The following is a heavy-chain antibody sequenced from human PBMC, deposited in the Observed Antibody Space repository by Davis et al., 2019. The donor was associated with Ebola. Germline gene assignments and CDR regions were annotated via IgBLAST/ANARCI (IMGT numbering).Heavy chain of an antibody. J-gene: IGHJ5*02. D-gene: IGHD1-26*01. CDR2: ISSSSYI. CDR1: GFTFSSYS. CDR3: AKDISPLNSGSYGGWFDP. V-gene: IGHV3-21*04. Sequence: GESLKISCAASGFTFSSYSMNWVRQAPGKGLEWVSSISSSSYIYYADSVKGRFTISRDNAKNSLYLQMNSLRAEDTALYYCAKDISPLNSGSYGGWFDPWGQGTLVTVSS.